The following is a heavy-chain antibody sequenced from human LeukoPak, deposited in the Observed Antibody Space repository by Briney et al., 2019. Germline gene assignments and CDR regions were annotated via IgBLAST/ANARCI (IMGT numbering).Heavy chain of an antibody. CDR3: ARRSDSSGYYYENGYHYYYYSMDV. D-gene: IGHD3-22*01. V-gene: IGHV4-39*01. J-gene: IGHJ6*02. CDR2: IYYSGST. Sequence: PSETLSLTCTVSGGSISSNSFHWGWIRQPPGKGLEWIGSIYYSGSTYYNPSLKSRVTISVDTSKNQFSLKLTSVTAADTAVYYCARRSDSSGYYYENGYHYYYYSMDVWGQGTTVTVSS. CDR1: GGSISSNSFH.